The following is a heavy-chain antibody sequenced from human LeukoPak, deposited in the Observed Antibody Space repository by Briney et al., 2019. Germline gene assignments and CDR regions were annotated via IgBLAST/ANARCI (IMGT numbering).Heavy chain of an antibody. CDR2: ISSSSSTI. CDR1: GFTFSSYS. J-gene: IGHJ4*02. CDR3: ARDIGTYSSSWYGGDY. V-gene: IGHV3-48*01. D-gene: IGHD6-13*01. Sequence: PGGSLRLSRAASGFTFSSYSMNWVRQAPGKGLEWVSYISSSSSTIYYADSVKGRFTISRDNAKNSLYLQMNSLRAEDTAVYYCARDIGTYSSSWYGGDYWGQGTLVTVSS.